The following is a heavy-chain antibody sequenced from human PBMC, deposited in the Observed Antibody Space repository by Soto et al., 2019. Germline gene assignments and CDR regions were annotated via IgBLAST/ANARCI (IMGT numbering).Heavy chain of an antibody. CDR1: GGSISSGGYY. D-gene: IGHD1-26*01. CDR3: ARTPLL. Sequence: QVQLQESGPGLVKPSQNLSLTCTVSGGSISSGGYYWSWIRQHPGKGLEWIGYIYYSGSTYYNYYNPSLKSRVTISVDTSKNQFSLKLSSVTAADTAVYYCARTPLLWGQGTLVTVSS. V-gene: IGHV4-31*03. CDR2: IYYSGSTYYN. J-gene: IGHJ4*02.